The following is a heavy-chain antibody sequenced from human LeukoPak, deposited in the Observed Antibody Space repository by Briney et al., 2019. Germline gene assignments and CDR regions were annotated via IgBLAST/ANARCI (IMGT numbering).Heavy chain of an antibody. CDR2: IYYSGSI. Sequence: SETLSLTCTVSGGSISSYYWSWIRQPPGKGLEWIGYIYYSGSINYNPSLKSRVTISVDTSKNQFSLKLSSVTAADTAVYYCARGGPPVTRGGWFDPWGQGTLVTVSS. CDR1: GGSISSYY. J-gene: IGHJ5*02. D-gene: IGHD4-17*01. V-gene: IGHV4-59*01. CDR3: ARGGPPVTRGGWFDP.